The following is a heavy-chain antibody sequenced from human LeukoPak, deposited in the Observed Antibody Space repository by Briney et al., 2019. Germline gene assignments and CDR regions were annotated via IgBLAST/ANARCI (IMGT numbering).Heavy chain of an antibody. J-gene: IGHJ4*02. D-gene: IGHD6-13*01. CDR2: ISYGGGDK. CDR3: AHISSSWPDY. V-gene: IGHV3-30*03. CDR1: GFTFSFYG. Sequence: GGSLRLSCAASGFTFSFYGMHWVRQAPGKGLEWVAFISYGGGDKYYADSVKGRFTISRDNSKNTLYLQMNSLRAEDTAVYYCAHISSSWPDYWGQGTLVTVSS.